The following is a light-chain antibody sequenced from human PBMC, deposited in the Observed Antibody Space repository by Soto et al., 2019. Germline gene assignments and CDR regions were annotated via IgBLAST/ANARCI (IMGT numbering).Light chain of an antibody. V-gene: IGKV1-9*01. CDR2: SAS. J-gene: IGKJ4*01. CDR1: QSIIIW. CDR3: QQLKSYPLT. Sequence: DIQMTQSPSSRSASVGTRFTITVRASQSIIIWLAWYPQKPGKVSKLLIYSASTLQSWVPSRFSGSGSGKDFTLTISSLQPEDFATYYCQQLKSYPLTFGGGTKVDIK.